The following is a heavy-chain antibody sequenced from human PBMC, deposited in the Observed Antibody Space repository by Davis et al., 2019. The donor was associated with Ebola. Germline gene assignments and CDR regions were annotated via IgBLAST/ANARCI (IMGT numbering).Heavy chain of an antibody. J-gene: IGHJ5*02. V-gene: IGHV3-30*03. CDR1: GFTFSSYG. Sequence: GGSLRLSCAASGFTFSSYGMHWVRQAPGKGLEWVAVISYDGSNKYYADSVKGRFTISRDNSKNTLYLQMNSLRAEDTAVYYCARNRPIHYDILTGYYDHNWFDPWGQGTLVTVSS. D-gene: IGHD3-9*01. CDR3: ARNRPIHYDILTGYYDHNWFDP. CDR2: ISYDGSNK.